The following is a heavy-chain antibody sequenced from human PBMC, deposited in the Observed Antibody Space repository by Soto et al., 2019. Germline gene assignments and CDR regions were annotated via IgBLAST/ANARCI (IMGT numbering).Heavy chain of an antibody. CDR3: ARESGGTGLDV. CDR1: GFTFSAFE. D-gene: IGHD1-1*01. Sequence: HPGGSLRLSCAASGFTFSAFEMNWVRQAPGKGLEWLSYIYNSGSTMTYADSVGGRFAISRDNAKNSLYLQMYSLRAEDTAVYYCARESGGTGLDVWGQGTTVTVSS. V-gene: IGHV3-48*03. J-gene: IGHJ6*02. CDR2: IYNSGSTM.